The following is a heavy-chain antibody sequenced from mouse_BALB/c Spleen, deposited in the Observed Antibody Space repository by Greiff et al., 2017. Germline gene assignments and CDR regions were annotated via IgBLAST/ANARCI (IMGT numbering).Heavy chain of an antibody. J-gene: IGHJ4*01. D-gene: IGHD1-1*01. CDR2: INPSTGYT. CDR3: ARGGITTVGAMDY. Sequence: QVQLKQSGAELAKPGASVKMSCKASGYTFTSYWMHWVKQRPGQGLEWIGYINPSTGYTEYNQKFKDKATLTADKSSSTAYMQLSSLTSEDSAVYYCARGGITTVGAMDYWGQGTSVTVSS. CDR1: GYTFTSYW. V-gene: IGHV1-7*01.